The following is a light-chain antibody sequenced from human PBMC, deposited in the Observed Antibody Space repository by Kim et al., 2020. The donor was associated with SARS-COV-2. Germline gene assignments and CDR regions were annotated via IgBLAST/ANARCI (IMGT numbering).Light chain of an antibody. CDR3: SSYASLALGV. CDR1: SSDIGTYNL. CDR2: DVN. J-gene: IGLJ7*01. V-gene: IGLV2-23*02. Sequence: QSALTQPASVSGSPGQSITISCTVTSSDIGTYNLVFWYQHHPGKAPKLMICDVNKRPSGVSDRFSGSTSGNTASLTISGLQAEDEADYYCSSYASLALGVFGGGTQLTVL.